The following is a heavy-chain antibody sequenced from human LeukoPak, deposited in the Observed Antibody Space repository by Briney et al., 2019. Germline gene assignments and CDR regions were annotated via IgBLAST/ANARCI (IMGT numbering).Heavy chain of an antibody. J-gene: IGHJ6*04. V-gene: IGHV1-24*01. CDR2: FDPEDGET. D-gene: IGHD5-12*01. CDR3: ATRPPSGFPPYGMDV. Sequence: ASVKVSCKVSRYTLTELSMHWVRQAPGKGLEWMGGFDPEDGETIYAQKFQGRVTMTEDTSTDTAYMELSSLRSEDTAVYYCATRPPSGFPPYGMDVWGKGTTVTVSS. CDR1: RYTLTELS.